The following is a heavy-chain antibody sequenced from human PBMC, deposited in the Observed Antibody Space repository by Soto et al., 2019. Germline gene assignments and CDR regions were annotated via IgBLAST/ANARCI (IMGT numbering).Heavy chain of an antibody. CDR2: IYHSGST. CDR1: GRSIISGSYD. J-gene: IGHJ4*02. V-gene: IGHV4-31*03. Sequence: SETLSLTCTVSGRSIISGSYDCSWILQHPGNGRERIRNIYHSGSTSPPPSLNSRVTISVDTSKNQSSLKLSSVTAADTAVYYCARSIVKKYDSSGYNCPYCSQGNLVKVYS. D-gene: IGHD3-22*01. CDR3: ARSIVKKYDSSGYNCPY.